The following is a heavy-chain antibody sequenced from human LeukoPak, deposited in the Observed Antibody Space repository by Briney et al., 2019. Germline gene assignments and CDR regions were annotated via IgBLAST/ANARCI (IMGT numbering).Heavy chain of an antibody. CDR3: ARDKPYFDY. J-gene: IGHJ4*02. V-gene: IGHV3-30-3*01. CDR2: ISYDGSNK. CDR1: GFTFSSYA. Sequence: GGSLRLSCAASGFTFSSYATHWVRQAPGKGLEWVAVISYDGSNKYYADSVKGRFTISRDNSKNTLYLQMNSLRAEDTAVYYCARDKPYFDYWGQGTLVTVSS.